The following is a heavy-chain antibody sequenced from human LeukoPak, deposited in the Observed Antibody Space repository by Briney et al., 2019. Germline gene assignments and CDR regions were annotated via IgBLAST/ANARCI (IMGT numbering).Heavy chain of an antibody. CDR1: GGTFSSYA. Sequence: SVKVSCKASGGTFSSYAISWVRQAPGQGLEWMGGIIPIFGTANYAQKFQGRVTITTDESTRTAYMELSSLRSEATAVYYCAREYYYRSGRRYYFDYWGQGTLVTVSS. CDR3: AREYYYRSGRRYYFDY. CDR2: IIPIFGTA. J-gene: IGHJ4*02. D-gene: IGHD3-10*01. V-gene: IGHV1-69*05.